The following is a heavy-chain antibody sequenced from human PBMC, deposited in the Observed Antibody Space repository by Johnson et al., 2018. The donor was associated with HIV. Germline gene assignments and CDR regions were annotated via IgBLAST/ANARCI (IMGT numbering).Heavy chain of an antibody. CDR3: ARLPSGYSRDDLDI. J-gene: IGHJ3*02. D-gene: IGHD5-18*01. V-gene: IGHV3-30-3*01. Sequence: VESGGGVVQPGRSLRLSCAASGFTFSSYAMHWVRQAPGKGLEWVAVISYDANNKYYADSVKGRFTVSRDNSKNTLYLQINSLRPEDTAVYYCARLPSGYSRDDLDIWGQGTMVTVSS. CDR1: GFTFSSYA. CDR2: ISYDANNK.